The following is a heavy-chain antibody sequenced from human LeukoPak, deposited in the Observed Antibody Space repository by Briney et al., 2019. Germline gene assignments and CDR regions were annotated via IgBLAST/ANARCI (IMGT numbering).Heavy chain of an antibody. V-gene: IGHV1-69*04. D-gene: IGHD1-26*01. Sequence: SVKVSCKASGGTFSSYAIGWVRQAPGQGLEWMGRIIPIFGIANYAQKFQGRVTITADKSTSTAYMELSSLRSEDTAVYYCAAIVGATNAFDIWGQGTMATVSS. CDR3: AAIVGATNAFDI. J-gene: IGHJ3*02. CDR1: GGTFSSYA. CDR2: IIPIFGIA.